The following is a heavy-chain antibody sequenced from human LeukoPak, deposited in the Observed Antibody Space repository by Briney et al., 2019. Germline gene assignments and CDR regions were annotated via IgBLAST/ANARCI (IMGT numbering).Heavy chain of an antibody. CDR3: ARDTWRRAFDI. Sequence: GGSLRLSCAASGFTVSSNYMSWVRQAPGKGLEWVSVIYSGGSTYYADSVKGRFTISRYNSKNTLYLQMNSLRAEDAAVYYCARDTWRRAFDIWGQGTMVTVSS. D-gene: IGHD5-12*01. V-gene: IGHV3-53*01. CDR1: GFTVSSNY. J-gene: IGHJ3*02. CDR2: IYSGGST.